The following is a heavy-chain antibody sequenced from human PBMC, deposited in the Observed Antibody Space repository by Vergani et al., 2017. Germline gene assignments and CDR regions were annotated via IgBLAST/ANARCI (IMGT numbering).Heavy chain of an antibody. D-gene: IGHD6-13*01. Sequence: QVQLQESGPGLVKPSGTLSLTCAVSGGSISSSNWWSWVRQPPGKGLEWIGEIYHSGSTNYNPSLKSRVTISVDTSKNQFSLQLSSVTAADTAVYYCARAARGSSWTNDAFDIWGQGTMVTVSS. CDR2: IYHSGST. CDR3: ARAARGSSWTNDAFDI. CDR1: GGSISSSNW. J-gene: IGHJ3*02. V-gene: IGHV4-4*02.